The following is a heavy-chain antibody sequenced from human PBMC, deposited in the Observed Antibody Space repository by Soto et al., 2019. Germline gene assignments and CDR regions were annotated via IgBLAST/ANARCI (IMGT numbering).Heavy chain of an antibody. V-gene: IGHV4-59*01. CDR1: GGPISSYY. Sequence: SETLSLTCTVSGGPISSYYWSWIRQPPGKGLEWIGYIYYSGSTNYNPSLKSRVTISVDTSKNQFSLKLSSVTAADTAVYYCARAKGYGMDVWGQGTTVTVSS. CDR2: IYYSGST. CDR3: ARAKGYGMDV. J-gene: IGHJ6*02.